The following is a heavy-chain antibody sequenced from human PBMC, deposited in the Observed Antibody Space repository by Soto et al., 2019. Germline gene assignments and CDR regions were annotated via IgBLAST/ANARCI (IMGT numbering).Heavy chain of an antibody. CDR1: GESFSGYQ. D-gene: IGHD4-17*01. CDR3: ARGLYGDYGYYFDY. CDR2: IYYSGST. J-gene: IGHJ4*02. Sequence: SETLSLTCAVYGESFSGYQWTWIRQTPGKGLEWIGYIYYSGSTNYNPSLKSRVTISVDTPKNQFSLKLSSVTAADTAVYYCARGLYGDYGYYFDYWGQGTLVTVSS. V-gene: IGHV4-59*01.